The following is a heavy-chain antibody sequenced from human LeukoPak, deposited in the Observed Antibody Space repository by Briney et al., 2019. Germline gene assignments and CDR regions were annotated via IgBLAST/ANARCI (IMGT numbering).Heavy chain of an antibody. CDR3: ARRGTIFGVVQDAFDI. CDR1: GGSFSGYY. D-gene: IGHD3-3*01. V-gene: IGHV4-34*01. Sequence: SETLSLTCAVYGGSFSGYYWSWIRQPPGKGLEWIGEINHSGSANYNPSLKSRVTISVDTSKNQFSLKLSSVTAADTAVYYCARRGTIFGVVQDAFDIWGQGTMVTVSS. J-gene: IGHJ3*02. CDR2: INHSGSA.